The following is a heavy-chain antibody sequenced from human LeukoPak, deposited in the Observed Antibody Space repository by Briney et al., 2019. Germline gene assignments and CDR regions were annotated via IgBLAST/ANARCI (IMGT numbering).Heavy chain of an antibody. CDR1: GFTFSSYA. D-gene: IGHD3-3*01. V-gene: IGHV3-23*01. J-gene: IGHJ4*02. CDR3: AKDLDNRTTIFGVATSFDY. CDR2: ISGSGGST. Sequence: GGSLRLSCAASGFTFSSYAMSWVRQAPGKGLEWVSAISGSGGSTYYADSVKGRFTISRDNSKNTLYLQMNSLRAEDTAVYYCAKDLDNRTTIFGVATSFDYWGQGTLVTVSS.